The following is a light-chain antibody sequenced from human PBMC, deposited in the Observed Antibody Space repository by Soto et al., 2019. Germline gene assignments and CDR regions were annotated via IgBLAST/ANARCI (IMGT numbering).Light chain of an antibody. Sequence: DIQMTQSPSSLSASVGDRVTITCQATQDISNYLIWYQQKPGKAPKLLIYDASNLETGVPSRFSGSESGTDFILTISNLQPEDTATYYCQQYHNLPRATFGPGTKVEIK. CDR2: DAS. CDR3: QQYHNLPRAT. V-gene: IGKV1-33*01. J-gene: IGKJ3*01. CDR1: QDISNY.